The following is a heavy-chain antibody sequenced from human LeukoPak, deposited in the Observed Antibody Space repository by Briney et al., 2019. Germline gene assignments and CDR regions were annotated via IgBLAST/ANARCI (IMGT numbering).Heavy chain of an antibody. CDR3: ARDKQHSYGRYFDH. Sequence: PSETLSLTCTVSGGSISTYHWNWIRKSPEKGLEWIGYMQSTGNSNYTPSLKGRVTMSVDMSRNQIVLNLSSVTAADTAVYFCARDKQHSYGRYFDHWGQGTLVTVSS. J-gene: IGHJ4*02. CDR2: MQSTGNS. CDR1: GGSISTYH. D-gene: IGHD5-18*01. V-gene: IGHV4-59*01.